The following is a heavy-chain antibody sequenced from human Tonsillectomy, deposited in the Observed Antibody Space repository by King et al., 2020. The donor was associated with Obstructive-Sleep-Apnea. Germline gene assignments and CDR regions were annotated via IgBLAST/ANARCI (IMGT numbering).Heavy chain of an antibody. CDR3: AKDIDNSGNGHFDI. D-gene: IGHD3-22*01. CDR1: GASISSGSYY. CDR2: ISYSGST. Sequence: VQLQESGPGLVKPLQTLSLTCAVSGASISSGSYYWTWIRQHPGKGLEWMGYISYSGSTYYNPSLKSRVTISVDTSRNHFSLKLSSVTAADTAIYFCAKDIDNSGNGHFDIWGQGTMVTVSS. J-gene: IGHJ3*02. V-gene: IGHV4-31*11.